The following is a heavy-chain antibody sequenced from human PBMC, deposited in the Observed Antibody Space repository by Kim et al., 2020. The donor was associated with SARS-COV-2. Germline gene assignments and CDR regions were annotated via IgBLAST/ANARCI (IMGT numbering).Heavy chain of an antibody. J-gene: IGHJ4*02. V-gene: IGHV3-74*01. Sequence: TSDADPVTGRFTIARDNARNTLFLQMNSLTAADTYVYYCARNNWGIDYWGQGTRVTVSS. CDR2: T. CDR3: ARNNWGIDY. D-gene: IGHD7-27*01.